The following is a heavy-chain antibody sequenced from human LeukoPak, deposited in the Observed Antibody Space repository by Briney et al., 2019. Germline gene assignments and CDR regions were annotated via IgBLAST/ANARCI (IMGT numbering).Heavy chain of an antibody. J-gene: IGHJ6*02. D-gene: IGHD6-13*01. Sequence: GGSLRLSCAASGFTFSSYAMHWVRQAPGKGLEWVAVISYDGSNKYYADSVKGRFTIFRDNSKNTLYLQMNSLRAEDTAVYYCARAKYSSSWYYYYGMDVWGQGTTVTVSS. CDR3: ARAKYSSSWYYYYGMDV. CDR2: ISYDGSNK. CDR1: GFTFSSYA. V-gene: IGHV3-30-3*01.